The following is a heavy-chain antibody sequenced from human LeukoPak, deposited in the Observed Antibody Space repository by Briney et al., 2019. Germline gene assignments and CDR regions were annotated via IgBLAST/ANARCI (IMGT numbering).Heavy chain of an antibody. CDR3: ATIGDRRSGELYRIDY. J-gene: IGHJ4*02. V-gene: IGHV3-48*01. CDR2: ISSDGGTI. CDR1: GFTFSRKT. Sequence: PGGSLRLSCAASGFTFSRKTMNWVRQAPGKGLEWVSYISSDGGTIYYADSVKGRFTISRDNSKNTLYLQMNSLRAEDAAVYYCATIGDRRSGELYRIDYWGQGTLVTVSS. D-gene: IGHD1-26*01.